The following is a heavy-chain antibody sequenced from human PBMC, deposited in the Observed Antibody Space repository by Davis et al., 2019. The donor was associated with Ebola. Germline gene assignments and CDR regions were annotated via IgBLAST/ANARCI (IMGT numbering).Heavy chain of an antibody. D-gene: IGHD6-6*01. J-gene: IGHJ6*02. CDR2: INPNSGGT. Sequence: ASVKVSCKASGYTFTGYYMHWVRQAPGQGLEWMGWINPNSGGTNYAQKFQGWVTMTTDTSTSTAYMELRSLRSDDTAVYYCARDNGGSSPHYYYYYYGMDVWGQVTTVTVSS. CDR1: GYTFTGYY. V-gene: IGHV1-2*04. CDR3: ARDNGGSSPHYYYYYYGMDV.